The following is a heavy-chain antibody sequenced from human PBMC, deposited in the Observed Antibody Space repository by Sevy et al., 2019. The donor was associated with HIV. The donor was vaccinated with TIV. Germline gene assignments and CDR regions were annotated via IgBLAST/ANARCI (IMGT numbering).Heavy chain of an antibody. CDR3: AKEHDNSWFDP. CDR2: ITGSGSST. V-gene: IGHV3-23*01. CDR1: GFTFNFYA. J-gene: IGHJ5*02. D-gene: IGHD3-9*01. Sequence: GGSLRLSCAASGFTFNFYAMTWVRQAPGKGLEWVSSITGSGSSTYYADSVKSRFTISRDNSKNTLYLQMNSLRAEDTAVYYCAKEHDNSWFDPWGQGTLVTVSS.